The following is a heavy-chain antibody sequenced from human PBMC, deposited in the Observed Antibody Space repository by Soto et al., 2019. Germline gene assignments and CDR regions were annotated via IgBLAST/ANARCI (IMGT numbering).Heavy chain of an antibody. CDR1: GGSISRYY. CDR2: ISDSGRT. CDR3: ARRYSSAFDI. D-gene: IGHD6-13*01. Sequence: PSETLSLTCIVSGGSISRYYWSWIRQPPGEGLEWIGYISDSGRTNYNPSLKSRVTISVDTSKNQFSLKLSSVTAADTAVYYCARRYSSAFDIWGQGTMVTVSS. J-gene: IGHJ3*02. V-gene: IGHV4-59*08.